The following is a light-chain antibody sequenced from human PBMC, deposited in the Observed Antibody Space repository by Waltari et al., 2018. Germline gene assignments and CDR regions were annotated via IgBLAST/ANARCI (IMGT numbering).Light chain of an antibody. J-gene: IGKJ2*01. Sequence: EIVMTQSPATLSVSPGERATLSCRASQSVSIHVAWYQQKPGQSPRLLIHGTSTRATGIPDRFSGSGSGTDFTLTISSLQPEDFAVYYCQQYDNWPTYTFGQGTKLEIK. CDR1: QSVSIH. V-gene: IGKV3-15*01. CDR3: QQYDNWPTYT. CDR2: GTS.